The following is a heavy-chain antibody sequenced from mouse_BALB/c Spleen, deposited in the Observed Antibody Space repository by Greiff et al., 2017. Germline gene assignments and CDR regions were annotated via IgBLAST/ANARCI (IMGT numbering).Heavy chain of an antibody. CDR3: TRFYYGSSYDY. V-gene: IGHV1-5*01. Sequence: EVQLQQSGTVLARPGASVKMSCKASGYSFTSYWMHWVKQRPGQGLEWIGAIYPGNSDTSYNQKFKGKAKLTAVTSASTAYMELSSLTNEDSAVYYCTRFYYGSSYDYWGQGTTLTVSS. D-gene: IGHD1-1*01. J-gene: IGHJ2*01. CDR1: GYSFTSYW. CDR2: IYPGNSDT.